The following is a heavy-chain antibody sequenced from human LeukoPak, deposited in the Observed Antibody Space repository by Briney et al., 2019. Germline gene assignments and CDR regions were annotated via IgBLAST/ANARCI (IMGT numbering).Heavy chain of an antibody. V-gene: IGHV3-48*03. J-gene: IGHJ4*02. CDR2: ISSSGSTI. Sequence: GGSLRLSCAASGFTFSSYEMNWVRQAPGKGLEWVSYISSSGSTIYYADSVKGRFTISRDNAKNSLYLQMNSLRAEDTAVYYYARDSFTMVRGVYDYWGQGTLVTVSS. CDR1: GFTFSSYE. D-gene: IGHD3-10*01. CDR3: ARDSFTMVRGVYDY.